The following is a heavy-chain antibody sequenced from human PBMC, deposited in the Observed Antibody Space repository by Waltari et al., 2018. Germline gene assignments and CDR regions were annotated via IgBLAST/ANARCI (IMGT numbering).Heavy chain of an antibody. Sequence: QVQLVQSGAEVKKPGSSVKVSCKASGGTFSSYTISWVRQAPGQGLEWMGRIIPILGIANYAQKFQGRVTITADKSTSTAYMELSSLRSEDTAVYYCARETGEVIAASRYYGMDVWGQGTTVTVSS. CDR3: ARETGEVIAASRYYGMDV. CDR1: GGTFSSYT. CDR2: IIPILGIA. V-gene: IGHV1-69*08. D-gene: IGHD6-13*01. J-gene: IGHJ6*02.